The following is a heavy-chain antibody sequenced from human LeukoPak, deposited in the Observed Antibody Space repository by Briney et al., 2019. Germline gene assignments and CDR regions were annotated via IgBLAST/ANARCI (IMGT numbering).Heavy chain of an antibody. D-gene: IGHD3-22*01. CDR3: AKDRGSSGYYSTFDY. V-gene: IGHV3-23*01. CDR1: GITFGNYA. J-gene: IGHJ4*02. Sequence: GGSLRLSCAATGITFGNYAMSWVRQAPGKGLEWVSSVSGSGGSTYYADSVKGRFTVSRDNSKNTLYLQMNSLRAEDTAVYYCAKDRGSSGYYSTFDYWGQGTLVTVSS. CDR2: VSGSGGST.